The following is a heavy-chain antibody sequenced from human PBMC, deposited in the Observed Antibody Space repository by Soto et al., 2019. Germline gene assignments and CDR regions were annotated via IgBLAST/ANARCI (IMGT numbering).Heavy chain of an antibody. CDR2: INGSGVKT. Sequence: PGGSLRLSCAASEFTFSTYAMSWVRQAPGKGLEWVSAINGSGVKTYYTDSVKGRFTISRDNSKNTLYLQMNSLRAEDTAVYYCATYYYDSSGYYPYFDYWGQGTLVTVSS. V-gene: IGHV3-23*01. CDR3: ATYYYDSSGYYPYFDY. D-gene: IGHD3-22*01. J-gene: IGHJ4*02. CDR1: EFTFSTYA.